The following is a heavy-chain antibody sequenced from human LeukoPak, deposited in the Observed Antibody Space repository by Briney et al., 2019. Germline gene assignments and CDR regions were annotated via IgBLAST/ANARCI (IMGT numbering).Heavy chain of an antibody. J-gene: IGHJ6*02. V-gene: IGHV4-39*01. CDR1: GGSISSSCYY. CDR3: ARHSIVGAAYYYYGMDV. D-gene: IGHD1-26*01. CDR2: FYYSGST. Sequence: PSETLSLTCTVSGGSISSSCYYWGWIRQPPGKGLEWIGSFYYSGSTYYNPSLKSRVTISVDTSKNQFSLKLSSVTAADTAVYYCARHSIVGAAYYYYGMDVWGQGTTVTVSS.